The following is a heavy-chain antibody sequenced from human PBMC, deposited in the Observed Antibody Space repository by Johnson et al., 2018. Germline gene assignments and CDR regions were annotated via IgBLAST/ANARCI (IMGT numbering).Heavy chain of an antibody. J-gene: IGHJ6*02. V-gene: IGHV3-23*04. D-gene: IGHD6-19*01. Sequence: VQLVESGGGLVKPGGSLRLSCAASGFTFSSYSMNWVRQAPGKGLEWVSAVSGGGDSTYYADSVKGRFTISRDDSKNTLYLQMNSLRAEGTAVYYGAKGDSGWYYYYYGMDVWGLGTTVTVSS. CDR2: VSGGGDST. CDR1: GFTFSSYS. CDR3: AKGDSGWYYYYYGMDV.